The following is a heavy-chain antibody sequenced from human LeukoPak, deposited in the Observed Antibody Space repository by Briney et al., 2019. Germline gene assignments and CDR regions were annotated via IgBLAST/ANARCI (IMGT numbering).Heavy chain of an antibody. V-gene: IGHV4-59*12. CDR1: GGSISTYY. D-gene: IGHD3-22*01. J-gene: IGHJ5*02. Sequence: SETLSLTCTVSGGSISTYYWSWIRQPPGKGLEWIGYIYYSGSTSYNPSLKSRVTISVDTSKNQFSLKLSSVTAADTAVYYCARERYYYDSSEGFDPWGQGTLVTVSS. CDR3: ARERYYYDSSEGFDP. CDR2: IYYSGST.